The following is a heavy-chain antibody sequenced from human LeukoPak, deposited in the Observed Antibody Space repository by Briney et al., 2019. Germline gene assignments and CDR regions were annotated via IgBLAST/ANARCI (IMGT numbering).Heavy chain of an antibody. J-gene: IGHJ4*02. Sequence: PGGSLRLSCAASGFTLDEYAIHWVRHAPGKGLEGVSVMCWDGGHTLYADSVKGRFTISRDNSKNSLYVNMHTLSTEDTALYYCANDDRGVAGTGYFDYWGQGTLVTVSS. D-gene: IGHD6-19*01. CDR2: MCWDGGHT. CDR3: ANDDRGVAGTGYFDY. V-gene: IGHV3-43D*03. CDR1: GFTLDEYA.